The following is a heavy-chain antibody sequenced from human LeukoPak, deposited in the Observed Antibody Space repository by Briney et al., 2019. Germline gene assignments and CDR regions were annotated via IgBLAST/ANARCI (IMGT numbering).Heavy chain of an antibody. V-gene: IGHV3-23*01. CDR3: AREYTGTFSPFPSYFDN. CDR2: ISGSGGST. Sequence: GGSLRLSCAASGFTFSSYGMSWVRQAPGKGLEWVSAISGSGGSTYYADSVKGRFTISRDNSKNTLYLQMNSLRAEDTAIYYCAREYTGTFSPFPSYFDNWGQGTLVTVSS. J-gene: IGHJ4*02. CDR1: GFTFSSYG. D-gene: IGHD1-26*01.